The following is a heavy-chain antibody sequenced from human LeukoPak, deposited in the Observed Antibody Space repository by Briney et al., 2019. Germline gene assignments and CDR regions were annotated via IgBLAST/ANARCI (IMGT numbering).Heavy chain of an antibody. D-gene: IGHD3-16*01. V-gene: IGHV3-53*01. CDR1: GFTVSGTH. J-gene: IGHJ4*02. CDR2: IYTGGTT. CDR3: ARDQATSGGGLDS. Sequence: GGSLRLSCAASGFTVSGTHMSWVRQAPGKGLEWVSAIYTGGTTYYSNSVEGRFTISRDKSKNTLYLQMDSLRVEDTAVYYCARDQATSGGGLDSWGQGTLVTVSS.